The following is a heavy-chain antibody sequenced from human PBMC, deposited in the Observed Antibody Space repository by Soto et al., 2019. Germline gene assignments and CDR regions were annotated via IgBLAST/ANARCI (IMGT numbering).Heavy chain of an antibody. CDR2: IYYSGST. V-gene: IGHV4-31*03. D-gene: IGHD4-17*01. CDR1: GGSISSGGYY. J-gene: IGHJ6*01. CDR3: ARGTGPGDYNRGNYGMDV. Sequence: QVQLQESGPGLVKPSQTLSLTCTVSGGSISSGGYYWSWIRQHPGKGLEWIGYIYYSGSTSFNPSLKRRVTIAVDTYKNLCPLKRSSVTASDTAVYYCARGTGPGDYNRGNYGMDVW.